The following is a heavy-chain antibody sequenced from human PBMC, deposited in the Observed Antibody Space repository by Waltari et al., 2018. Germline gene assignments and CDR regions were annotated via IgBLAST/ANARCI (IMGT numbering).Heavy chain of an antibody. D-gene: IGHD3-3*01. Sequence: QVQLQESGPGLVKPSETLSLTCTVSGGSISSYYWRWIRQPPGKGLEWIGYIYYSGSTNYNPSLKSRVTISVDTSKNQFSLKLSSVTAADTAVYYCARARDFWSGYNEDYYFDYWGQGTLVTVSS. J-gene: IGHJ4*02. CDR3: ARARDFWSGYNEDYYFDY. CDR2: IYYSGST. V-gene: IGHV4-59*01. CDR1: GGSISSYY.